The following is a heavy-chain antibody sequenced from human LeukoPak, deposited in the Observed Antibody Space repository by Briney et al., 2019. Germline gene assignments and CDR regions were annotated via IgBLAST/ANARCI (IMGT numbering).Heavy chain of an antibody. CDR2: INHSGST. D-gene: IGHD4-17*01. Sequence: SETLSLTCAVYGGSFSGYYWSWIRQPPGKGLEWIGEINHSGSTNYNPSLKSRVTISVDASKNQFSLKLSSVTAADTAVYYCARGSTVTTGRGLEFHYWGQGTLVTVSS. CDR1: GGSFSGYY. CDR3: ARGSTVTTGRGLEFHY. V-gene: IGHV4-34*01. J-gene: IGHJ4*02.